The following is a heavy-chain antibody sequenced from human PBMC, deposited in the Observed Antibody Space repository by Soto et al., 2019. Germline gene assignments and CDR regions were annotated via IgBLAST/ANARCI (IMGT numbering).Heavy chain of an antibody. Sequence: QAGGSLRLSCAASGFTFSSYAMSWVRQAPGKGLEWVSAISGSGGSTYYADSVKGRFTISRDNSKNTLYLQMNSLRAEDTALYYCAKAPGITGTPSDQYYFDYWGQGTLVTVSS. CDR2: ISGSGGST. CDR1: GFTFSSYA. J-gene: IGHJ4*02. D-gene: IGHD1-7*01. V-gene: IGHV3-23*01. CDR3: AKAPGITGTPSDQYYFDY.